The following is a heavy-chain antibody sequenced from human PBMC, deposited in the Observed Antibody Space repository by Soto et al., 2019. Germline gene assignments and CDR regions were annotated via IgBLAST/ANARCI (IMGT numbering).Heavy chain of an antibody. J-gene: IGHJ4*02. V-gene: IGHV4-39*01. D-gene: IGHD3-10*01. CDR3: ARHESAGEDYYGSGSLCDY. CDR1: GGSISSSSYY. CDR2: IYYRGST. Sequence: QLQLQESGPGLVKPSETLSLTCTVSGGSISSSSYYWGWIRQPPGKGLEWIGSIYYRGSTYYNPSLKSRVTISVETSKNQSSLKLSSVTAADTAVYYCARHESAGEDYYGSGSLCDYWGQGTLVTVSS.